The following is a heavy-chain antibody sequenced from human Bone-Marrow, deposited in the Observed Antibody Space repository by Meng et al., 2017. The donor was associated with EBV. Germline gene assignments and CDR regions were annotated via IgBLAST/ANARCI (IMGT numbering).Heavy chain of an antibody. D-gene: IGHD4-23*01. V-gene: IGHV3-30-3*01. Sequence: RLVESXXGMVQXGGSLSLSXVDSGFTFSSYAMHWVRQAPGKGLEWVAVISYDGSNKYYADSVKGRFTISRDNSKNTLYLQMNSLRAEDTAVYYCARGYGGNSISLLDYWGHGTLVTVSS. CDR3: ARGYGGNSISLLDY. CDR2: ISYDGSNK. CDR1: GFTFSSYA. J-gene: IGHJ4*01.